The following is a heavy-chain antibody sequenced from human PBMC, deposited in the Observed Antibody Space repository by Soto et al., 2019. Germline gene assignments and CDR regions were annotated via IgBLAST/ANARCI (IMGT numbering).Heavy chain of an antibody. J-gene: IGHJ4*02. CDR2: IKSKTDGGTT. D-gene: IGHD5-12*01. CDR1: GFTFSNAW. V-gene: IGHV3-15*01. CDR3: TTREYSGYDTHYFDY. Sequence: PGGSLRLSCAASGFTFSNAWMSWVRQAPGKGLEWVGRIKSKTDGGTTDYAAPVKDRFTISRDDSKNTLYLQMNSLKTEDTAVYYGTTREYSGYDTHYFDYWGQGTLVTVSS.